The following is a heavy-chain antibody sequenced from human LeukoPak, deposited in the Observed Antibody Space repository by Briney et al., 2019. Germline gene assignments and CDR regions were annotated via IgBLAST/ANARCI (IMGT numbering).Heavy chain of an antibody. CDR1: GFTFSSYW. CDR3: ARDPFFGQPPDD. V-gene: IGHV3-74*01. CDR2: INSDGSST. J-gene: IGHJ4*02. D-gene: IGHD3/OR15-3a*01. Sequence: GGSLRLSCGASGFTFSSYWMHWVRQAPGKGLVWVSRINSDGSSTSYADSVKGRFTISRDNAKNTLYLQMNSLRAEDTAVYYCARDPFFGQPPDDWGQGTLVTVSS.